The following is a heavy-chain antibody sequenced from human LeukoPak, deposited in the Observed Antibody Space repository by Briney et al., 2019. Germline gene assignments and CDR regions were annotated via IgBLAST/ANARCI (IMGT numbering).Heavy chain of an antibody. CDR1: GYSISSGYY. J-gene: IGHJ4*02. CDR2: IYYSGST. D-gene: IGHD3-3*01. CDR3: ARVMRTAKKVLDY. V-gene: IGHV4-61*01. Sequence: PSETLSLTCAVSGYSISSGYYWGWIRQPPGKGLEWIGYIYYSGSTNYNPSLKSRVTISVDTSKNQFSLKLSSVTAADTAVYYCARVMRTAKKVLDYWGQGTLVTVSS.